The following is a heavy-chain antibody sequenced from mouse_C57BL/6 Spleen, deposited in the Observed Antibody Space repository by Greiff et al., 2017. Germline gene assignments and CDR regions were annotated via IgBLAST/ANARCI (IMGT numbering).Heavy chain of an antibody. J-gene: IGHJ3*01. D-gene: IGHD2-3*01. CDR2: IWGDGST. CDR3: AKPDYDGYFTWFAY. V-gene: IGHV2-3*01. CDR1: GFSLTSYG. Sequence: QVHVKQSGPGLVAPSQSLSITCTVSGFSLTSYGVSWVRQPPGKGLEWLGVIWGDGSTNYHSALISRLSISKDNSKSQVFLKLNSLQTDDTATYYCAKPDYDGYFTWFAYWGQGTLVTVSA.